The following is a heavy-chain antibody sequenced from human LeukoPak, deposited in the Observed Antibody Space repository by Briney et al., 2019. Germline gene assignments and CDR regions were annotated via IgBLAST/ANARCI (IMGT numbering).Heavy chain of an antibody. CDR2: IYSRGGST. CDR3: ARDPPSAWDY. CDR1: GFTFNNNP. D-gene: IGHD6-19*01. J-gene: IGHJ4*02. V-gene: IGHV3-64*01. Sequence: AGGSLRPSCPPFGFTFNNNPMDWVRQPPGKGLESVSTIYSRGGSTDTANSAKGRFTISRVNSKNAVDLQMGSLSGEDRVVYCCARDPPSAWDYWGQGTLVTVSS.